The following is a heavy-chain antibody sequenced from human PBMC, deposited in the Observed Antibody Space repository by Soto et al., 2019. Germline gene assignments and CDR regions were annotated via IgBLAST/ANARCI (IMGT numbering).Heavy chain of an antibody. J-gene: IGHJ6*03. CDR1: GFTFSSYG. V-gene: IGHV3-33*01. CDR2: IWYDGSNK. Sequence: GGSLRLSCAASGFTFSSYGMHWVRQAPGKGLEWVAVIWYDGSNKYYADSVKGRFTISRDNSKNTLYLQMNSLRAEDTAVYYCARDPTIPTREIYYYMDVWGKGTTVTVSS. CDR3: ARDPTIPTREIYYYMDV. D-gene: IGHD5-12*01.